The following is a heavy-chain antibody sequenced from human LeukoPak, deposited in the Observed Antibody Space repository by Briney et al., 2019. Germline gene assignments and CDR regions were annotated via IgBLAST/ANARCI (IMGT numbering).Heavy chain of an antibody. V-gene: IGHV1-2*02. J-gene: IGHJ6*03. CDR1: GYIFTCYY. CDR2: INPNSGET. Sequence: ASVKVSCKASGYIFTCYYMEWVGQAPGQGLEWMGWINPNSGETNNAQKFQGRGSMTRDRSNSTAYMELSSLISDDTAVYYCARGIELGIGYYYFYMHVWGKGTTVTISS. D-gene: IGHD7-27*01. CDR3: ARGIELGIGYYYFYMHV.